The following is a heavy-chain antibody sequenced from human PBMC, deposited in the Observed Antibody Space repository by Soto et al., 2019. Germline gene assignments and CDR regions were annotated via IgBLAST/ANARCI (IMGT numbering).Heavy chain of an antibody. CDR3: ARDDGTAVTSTGSFDY. J-gene: IGHJ4*02. CDR1: GFTFSNYG. V-gene: IGHV3-33*01. D-gene: IGHD6-19*01. Sequence: PVGSLRLSCAASGFTFSNYGMHWVRQAPGKGLEWVAVIWHDGFNKFYGDSVKGRFAIYRDNSQNALYLQMSSPRADDTALYYCARDDGTAVTSTGSFDYWGQGTPVTVSS. CDR2: IWHDGFNK.